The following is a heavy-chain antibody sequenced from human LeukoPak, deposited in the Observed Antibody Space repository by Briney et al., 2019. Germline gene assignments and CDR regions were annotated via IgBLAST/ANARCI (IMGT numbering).Heavy chain of an antibody. CDR3: ARETVAGTFDY. V-gene: IGHV3-11*01. J-gene: IGHJ4*02. D-gene: IGHD1-1*01. Sequence: GGSLRLSCAASGFTFSEYYMSWIRQAPGKGLEWVADISPTSDIVWYGDSAKGRFTISRDYAKDSLYLQMNSLGAEDTAVYYCARETVAGTFDYWSQGTLVTVSS. CDR2: ISPTSDIV. CDR1: GFTFSEYY.